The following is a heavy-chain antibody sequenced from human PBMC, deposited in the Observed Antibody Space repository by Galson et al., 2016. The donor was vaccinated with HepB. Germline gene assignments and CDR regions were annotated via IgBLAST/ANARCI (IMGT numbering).Heavy chain of an antibody. CDR3: ARVLGGYDFYP. CDR2: INAYNGNT. V-gene: IGHV1-18*01. Sequence: QSGAEVKKPGESLKISCKASGFTFTAYGISWVRQAPGQGLEWMGWINAYNGNTNYAQSFQGRVTMTTDTSTGTAYMELWNLRSDDTALYYCARVLGGYDFYPWGQGTLVTVSS. CDR1: GFTFTAYG. J-gene: IGHJ5*02. D-gene: IGHD5-12*01.